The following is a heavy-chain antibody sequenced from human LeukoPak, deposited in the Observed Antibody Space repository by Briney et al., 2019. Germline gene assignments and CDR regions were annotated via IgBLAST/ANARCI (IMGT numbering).Heavy chain of an antibody. Sequence: GASVKVSCKASGYTFTSYGISWVRQAPGQGLEWMGWISAYNGNTNYAQKLQGRVTMTTDTSTSTAYMELRSLRSDDTAVYYCARVVEWELLRFYYYYMDVWGKGTTVTISS. CDR2: ISAYNGNT. CDR1: GYTFTSYG. D-gene: IGHD1-26*01. J-gene: IGHJ6*03. CDR3: ARVVEWELLRFYYYYMDV. V-gene: IGHV1-18*01.